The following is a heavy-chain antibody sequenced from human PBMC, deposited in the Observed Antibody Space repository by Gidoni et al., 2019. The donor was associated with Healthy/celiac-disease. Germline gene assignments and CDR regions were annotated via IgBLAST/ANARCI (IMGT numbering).Heavy chain of an antibody. V-gene: IGHV2-5*02. J-gene: IGHJ4*02. CDR3: AHGANYYYDSSGYSFFDY. D-gene: IGHD3-22*01. CDR2: IYWDDDK. CDR1: GFSLSTSGVG. Sequence: QITLKESGPTLVKPTQTLTLTCPFSGFSLSTSGVGVGWIRQPPGKALEWLALIYWDDDKRYSPSLKSRLTITKDTSKNQVVLTMTNMDPVDTATYYCAHGANYYYDSSGYSFFDYWGQGTLVTVSS.